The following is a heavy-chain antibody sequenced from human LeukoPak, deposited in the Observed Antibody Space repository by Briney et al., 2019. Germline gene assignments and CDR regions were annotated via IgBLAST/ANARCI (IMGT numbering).Heavy chain of an antibody. D-gene: IGHD3-22*01. CDR3: ARAHRSYDSSGYLYYYYCYMDV. V-gene: IGHV4-59*01. CDR2: IYYSGST. Sequence: SSETLSPTCTVSGGSISSYYWSWIRQPPGKGLEWIGYIYYSGSTNYNPSLKSRVTISVDTSKNQFSLKLSSVTAADTAVYYCARAHRSYDSSGYLYYYYCYMDVWGKGTTVTISS. CDR1: GGSISSYY. J-gene: IGHJ6*03.